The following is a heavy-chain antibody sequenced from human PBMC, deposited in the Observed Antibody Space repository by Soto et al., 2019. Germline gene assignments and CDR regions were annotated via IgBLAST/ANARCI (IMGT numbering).Heavy chain of an antibody. V-gene: IGHV4-34*01. Sequence: QVQLQQWGAGLLKASETLSLTCAVYGGSLSGYYWSWIRQPPGKGLEWIGEINHSGSTNYNPSLKSRVTIAVDTFKNQFALQLSSLTAEDSAVYYCARGFLSQQWLVRASFDYWGQGTLVTVSS. CDR2: INHSGST. J-gene: IGHJ4*02. D-gene: IGHD6-19*01. CDR1: GGSLSGYY. CDR3: ARGFLSQQWLVRASFDY.